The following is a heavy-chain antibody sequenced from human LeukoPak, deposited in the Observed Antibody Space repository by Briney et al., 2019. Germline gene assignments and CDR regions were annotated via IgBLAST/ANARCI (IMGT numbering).Heavy chain of an antibody. CDR1: GFTFSSYS. V-gene: IGHV3-48*04. CDR3: ARLLGDSTIYDL. J-gene: IGHJ5*02. Sequence: GGSLRLSCAASGFTFSSYSMNWVRQAPGKGLEWISYISRSSSTIYYADPVKGRFTISRDNAKNSLYLQMNSLRAEDTAMYYCARLLGDSTIYDLWGQGTLVTVSS. D-gene: IGHD3-16*01. CDR2: ISRSSSTI.